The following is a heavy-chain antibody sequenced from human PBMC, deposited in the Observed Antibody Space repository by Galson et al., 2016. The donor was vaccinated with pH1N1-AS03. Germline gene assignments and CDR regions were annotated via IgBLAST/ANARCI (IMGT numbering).Heavy chain of an antibody. CDR1: GDTFSSYS. V-gene: IGHV1-69*02. J-gene: IGHJ4*02. CDR3: ARGVDYYDSSNYGNLNFDS. D-gene: IGHD3-22*01. Sequence: SVKVSCKASGDTFSSYSLSWVRQAPGQGLEWMGRIILFLGIANYAQKFQGRVTITADKSTSTVYMELNSLTSEDTAVYYCARGVDYYDSSNYGNLNFDSWGQGTLVTVSS. CDR2: IILFLGIA.